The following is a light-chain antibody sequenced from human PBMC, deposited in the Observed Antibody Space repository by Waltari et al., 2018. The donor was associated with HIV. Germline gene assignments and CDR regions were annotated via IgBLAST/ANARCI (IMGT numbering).Light chain of an antibody. CDR3: QSFDRSLSAWV. CDR1: SSNIGAGYD. CDR2: GND. J-gene: IGLJ2*01. Sequence: QSVLTQPPSVSGAPGQRVTISCTGRSSNIGAGYDVHWYQQLPGTAPKLLIYGNDNRPSGVPDRFSGSKSDTSASLAITGLQAEDEADYYCQSFDRSLSAWVFGGGTKLTVL. V-gene: IGLV1-40*01.